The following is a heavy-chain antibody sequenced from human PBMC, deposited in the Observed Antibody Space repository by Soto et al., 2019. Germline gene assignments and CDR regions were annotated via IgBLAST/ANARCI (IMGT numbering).Heavy chain of an antibody. D-gene: IGHD3-22*01. Sequence: SETLSLTCAVYGGSFSCYYWSWIRQPPGKGLEWIGEINHSGSTNYNPSLKSRVTISVDTSKNQFSLKLSSVTAADTAVYYCARVDYDSSGYYSDYYYGMEVWGQGTTVTV. CDR1: GGSFSCYY. CDR2: INHSGST. J-gene: IGHJ6*02. CDR3: ARVDYDSSGYYSDYYYGMEV. V-gene: IGHV4-34*01.